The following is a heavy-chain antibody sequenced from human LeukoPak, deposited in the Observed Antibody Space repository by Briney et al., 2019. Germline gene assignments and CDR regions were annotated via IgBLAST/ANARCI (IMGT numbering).Heavy chain of an antibody. CDR1: GYSFTSYW. Sequence: GESLKISCKGSGYSFTSYWIGWVRQMPGKGLEWLGIINPGDSDTRYSPSFQGQVTISADKSIGTANLQWSSLKASDTAMYYCAGRIGSGWYDYWGQGTLVTVSS. CDR2: INPGDSDT. J-gene: IGHJ4*02. CDR3: AGRIGSGWYDY. V-gene: IGHV5-51*01. D-gene: IGHD6-19*01.